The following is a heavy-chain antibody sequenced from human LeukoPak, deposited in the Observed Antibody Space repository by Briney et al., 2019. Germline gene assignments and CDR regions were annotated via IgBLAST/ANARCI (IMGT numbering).Heavy chain of an antibody. J-gene: IGHJ4*02. V-gene: IGHV1-2*06. D-gene: IGHD6-13*01. CDR1: GYTFTGYY. CDR3: ASVPGGVGAAAY. Sequence: ASVKVSCKASGYTFTGYYMHWVRQAPGQGLKWMGRINPNSGGTNYAQKFQGRVTMTRDTSISTAYMELSRLRSDDAAVYYCASVPGGVGAAAYWGQGTLVTVSS. CDR2: INPNSGGT.